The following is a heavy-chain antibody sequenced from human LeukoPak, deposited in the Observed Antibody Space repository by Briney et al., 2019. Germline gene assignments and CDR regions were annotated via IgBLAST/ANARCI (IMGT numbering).Heavy chain of an antibody. CDR3: ARGYCSGGRCYDILNYQYGMDV. D-gene: IGHD2-15*01. V-gene: IGHV1-18*01. CDR2: ISVYNGNT. J-gene: IGHJ6*02. Sequence: GASVKVSCKASGYTFTSYGVSWVRQAPGQGPEWVGWISVYNGNTNYAQRLQGRVTMTTDTSTSTAYMELRSLRSDDTAVYYCARGYCSGGRCYDILNYQYGMDVWGQGTTVTVSS. CDR1: GYTFTSYG.